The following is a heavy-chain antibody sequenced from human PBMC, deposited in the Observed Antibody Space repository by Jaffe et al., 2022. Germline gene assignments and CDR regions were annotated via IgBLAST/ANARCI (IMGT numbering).Heavy chain of an antibody. CDR2: IIPILGIA. CDR3: ARGSRQLVLGGFDY. CDR1: GGTFSSYT. J-gene: IGHJ4*02. D-gene: IGHD6-13*01. Sequence: QVQLVQSGAEVKKPGSSVKVSCKASGGTFSSYTISWVRQAPGQGLEWMGRIIPILGIANYAQKFQGRVTITADKSTSTAYMELSSLRSEDTAVYYCARGSRQLVLGGFDYWGQGTLVTVSS. V-gene: IGHV1-69*02.